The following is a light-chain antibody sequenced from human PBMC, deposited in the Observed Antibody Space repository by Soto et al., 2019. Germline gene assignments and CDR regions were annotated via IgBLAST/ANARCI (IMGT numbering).Light chain of an antibody. Sequence: QSALTQPASVSGSPGQSIAISCTGTSSDVGGYNSASWYQQHPGKAPKLLIYDVSNRPSGVSNRFSGSKSGNTASLTISGLQAEDEADYYCSSYSTGGSYVFGTGTKSPS. CDR1: SSDVGGYNS. V-gene: IGLV2-14*03. CDR2: DVS. J-gene: IGLJ1*01. CDR3: SSYSTGGSYV.